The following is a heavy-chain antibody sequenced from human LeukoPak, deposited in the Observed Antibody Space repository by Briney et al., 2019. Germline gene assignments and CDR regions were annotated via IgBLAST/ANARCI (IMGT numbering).Heavy chain of an antibody. Sequence: GGSLRLSCAASGFTVSSNYMSWVRQAPGKGLEWVSAISGSGGSTHYADSVMGRFTISRDNSKNTLYLQMNSLRVEDTAVYYCARDLPPLDYWGQGTLVTVSS. J-gene: IGHJ4*02. V-gene: IGHV3-23*01. CDR3: ARDLPPLDY. CDR2: ISGSGGST. CDR1: GFTVSSNY.